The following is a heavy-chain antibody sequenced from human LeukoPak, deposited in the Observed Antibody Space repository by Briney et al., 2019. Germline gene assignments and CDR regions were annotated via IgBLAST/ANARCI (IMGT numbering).Heavy chain of an antibody. J-gene: IGHJ4*02. D-gene: IGHD6-25*01. CDR1: GGSFSGYY. Sequence: SETLSLTCAVYGGSFSGYYWSWIRQPPGKGLDWIGKINHSGSTNYNPSLKSRVTISVDTSKNQFSLKLGSVTAADTAVYYCARHPSSALDYWGQGTLVTVSS. CDR2: INHSGST. CDR3: ARHPSSALDY. V-gene: IGHV4-34*01.